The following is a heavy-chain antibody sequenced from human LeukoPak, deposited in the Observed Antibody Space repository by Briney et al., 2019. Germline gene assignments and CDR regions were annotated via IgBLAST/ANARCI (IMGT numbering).Heavy chain of an antibody. Sequence: GGSLRLSCAASGFTFSSYAMNWVRQAPGRGLEWVSGFSGSGGTTYYADSVKGRLTISRDNSKNTLYLQMSSLRAEDTAVYYCANGNRCTSPNCLGYYYFYMDVWGKGTTVTVSS. J-gene: IGHJ6*03. V-gene: IGHV3-23*01. CDR3: ANGNRCTSPNCLGYYYFYMDV. CDR2: FSGSGGTT. CDR1: GFTFSSYA. D-gene: IGHD2-8*01.